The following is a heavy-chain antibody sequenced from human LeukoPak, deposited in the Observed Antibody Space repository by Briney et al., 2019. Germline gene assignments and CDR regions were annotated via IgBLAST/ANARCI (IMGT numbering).Heavy chain of an antibody. CDR2: VSYSGAA. CDR1: RGSVKTYS. J-gene: IGHJ6*02. V-gene: IGHV4-59*08. Sequence: PSETLSLTCTVSRGSVKTYSWSWVRQPPGKGLEWIGYVSYSGAANYNPSLKSRVTISVDTSKNQFSLKLSSVTAADTAVYYCARHPVGPGGLDVWGQGTTVTVSS. CDR3: ARHPVGPGGLDV.